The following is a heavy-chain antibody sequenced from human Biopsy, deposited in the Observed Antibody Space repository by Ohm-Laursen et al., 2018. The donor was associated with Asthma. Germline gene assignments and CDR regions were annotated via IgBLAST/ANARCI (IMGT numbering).Heavy chain of an antibody. CDR3: ARKAGSCISRTCYSLDF. J-gene: IGHJ4*02. CDR2: INSVFGTT. V-gene: IGHV1-69*13. CDR1: GGTFNTYV. Sequence: SVKVSCKSLGGTFNTYVIGWVRQAPGQGLEWMGGINSVFGTTTYPQKFQARVTITADDSTSTVYMELSRLRSEDTAVYYCARKAGSCISRTCYSLDFWGQGTLVTVSS. D-gene: IGHD2-2*01.